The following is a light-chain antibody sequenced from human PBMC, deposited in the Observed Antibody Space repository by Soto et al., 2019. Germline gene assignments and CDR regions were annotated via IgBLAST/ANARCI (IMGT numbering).Light chain of an antibody. Sequence: EIVMTQSPATLSVSPGERATLSCRASQSVSSDLAWYEQKPGQAPRLLIYGASSRATGIPDRFSGSGSGTDFTLTISRLEPEDFAVYYCQHRSNWLAFGGGTKVDIK. V-gene: IGKV3D-20*02. J-gene: IGKJ4*01. CDR2: GAS. CDR1: QSVSSD. CDR3: QHRSNWLA.